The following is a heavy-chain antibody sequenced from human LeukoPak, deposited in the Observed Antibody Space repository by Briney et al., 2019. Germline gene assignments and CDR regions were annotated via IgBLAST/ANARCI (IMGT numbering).Heavy chain of an antibody. D-gene: IGHD4-17*01. J-gene: IGHJ4*02. Sequence: PSETLSLTCTVSGDSISSYFWIWIRLPPGKGLEWIGYIYYSGNTNSNPSLKSRVTISVDTSKNQFSLKLSSVTAADTAVYYCAGYHAYGVTTPPLGYWGQGTLVTVSS. CDR1: GDSISSYF. V-gene: IGHV4-59*08. CDR2: IYYSGNT. CDR3: AGYHAYGVTTPPLGY.